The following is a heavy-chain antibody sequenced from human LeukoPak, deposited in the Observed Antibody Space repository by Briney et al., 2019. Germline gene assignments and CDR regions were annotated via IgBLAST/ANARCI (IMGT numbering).Heavy chain of an antibody. Sequence: PGRSLRLSCAASEFTFSSYAMHWVRQAPGKGLEWVSLISWDGGSTYYADSVKGRFTISRDNSKNSLYLQMNSLRTEDTALYYCAKGSPPDYGDYVFDYWGQGTLVTVSS. CDR3: AKGSPPDYGDYVFDY. D-gene: IGHD4-17*01. CDR1: EFTFSSYA. V-gene: IGHV3-43*01. CDR2: ISWDGGST. J-gene: IGHJ4*02.